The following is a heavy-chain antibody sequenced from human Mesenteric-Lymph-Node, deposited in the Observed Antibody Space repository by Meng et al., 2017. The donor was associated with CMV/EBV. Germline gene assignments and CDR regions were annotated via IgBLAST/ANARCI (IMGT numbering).Heavy chain of an antibody. D-gene: IGHD4-17*01. V-gene: IGHV3-48*03. CDR3: AKGAGYGDWGYFDY. CDR2: IGTSGTTI. Sequence: GGSLRLSCAASGFTFSSYEMNWVRQAPGKGLEWVSYIGTSGTTIYYADSVKGRFTISRDNSKNTLYLQMNSLRTEDTAVYYCAKGAGYGDWGYFDYWGQGTLVTVSS. CDR1: GFTFSSYE. J-gene: IGHJ4*02.